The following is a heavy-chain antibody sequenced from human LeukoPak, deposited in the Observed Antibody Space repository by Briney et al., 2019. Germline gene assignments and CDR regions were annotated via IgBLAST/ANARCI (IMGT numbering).Heavy chain of an antibody. V-gene: IGHV4-4*09. CDR1: GGSISSYY. D-gene: IGHD1-26*01. J-gene: IGHJ3*02. CDR2: IYTSGST. Sequence: SETLSLTCTVSGGSISSYYWSWIRQPPGKGLEWIGYIYTSGSTNHNPSLKSRVTISVDTSKNQFSLKLSSVTAADTAVYYCARFVVVGATTAFDIWGQGTMVTVSS. CDR3: ARFVVVGATTAFDI.